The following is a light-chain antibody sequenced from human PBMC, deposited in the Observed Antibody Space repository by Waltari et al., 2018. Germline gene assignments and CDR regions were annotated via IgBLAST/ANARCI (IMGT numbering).Light chain of an antibody. CDR2: GAY. V-gene: IGKV3-20*01. J-gene: IGKJ4*01. CDR3: QQYGSAPLT. Sequence: EIVLTQSPGTLSLSPGDRVPVYCRASQTVTSNFFAWYQQKPGQAPRLLIHGAYSRATGVPGRFSASASGTEFTLTINGLEPEDFAVYYCQQYGSAPLTFGGGTKVESK. CDR1: QTVTSNF.